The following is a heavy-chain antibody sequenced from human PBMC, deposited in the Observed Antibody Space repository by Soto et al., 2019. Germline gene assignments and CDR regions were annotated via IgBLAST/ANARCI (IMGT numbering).Heavy chain of an antibody. V-gene: IGHV3-23*01. Sequence: EVQLLESGGGLVQPGGSLRLSCAASGFTFSTSAMTWVRQAPGKGLEWVSTTGLTGRTTYYADSVKGRFTVSRDNSKNTLDLQMSSLRAEDTAVYYCATVHGTSRSFDSWGQGTLVTVSS. CDR1: GFTFSTSA. J-gene: IGHJ4*02. CDR3: ATVHGTSRSFDS. CDR2: TGLTGRTT.